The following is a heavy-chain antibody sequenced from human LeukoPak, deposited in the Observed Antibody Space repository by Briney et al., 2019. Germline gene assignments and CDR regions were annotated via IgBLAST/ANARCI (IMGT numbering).Heavy chain of an antibody. J-gene: IGHJ6*03. CDR2: ISSSGSTI. CDR3: ARVLNDSSGYYYGFYYYYYMDV. Sequence: GGSLRLSCAASGFTFSSYEMNWVRQAPGKGLEWVSYISSSGSTIYYADSVKGRFTISRDNAKNSLYLQMNSLRAEDTAVYYCARVLNDSSGYYYGFYYYYYMDVWGKGTTVTVSS. V-gene: IGHV3-48*03. CDR1: GFTFSSYE. D-gene: IGHD3-22*01.